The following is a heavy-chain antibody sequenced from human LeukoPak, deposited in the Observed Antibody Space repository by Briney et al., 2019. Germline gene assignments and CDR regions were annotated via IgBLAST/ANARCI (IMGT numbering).Heavy chain of an antibody. J-gene: IGHJ6*03. D-gene: IGHD3-10*01. CDR1: GDSISSGSYY. CDR2: IYTREST. V-gene: IGHV4-61*02. Sequence: SETLSLTCTVSGDSISSGSYYWSWIRQPAGKGLEWIGRIYTRESTDYNPSLKSRVTISVDTSKNQFSLKLSSVTAADTAVYYCARLHITMVRGGQMPRFGSLYYMDVWGKGTTVTISS. CDR3: ARLHITMVRGGQMPRFGSLYYMDV.